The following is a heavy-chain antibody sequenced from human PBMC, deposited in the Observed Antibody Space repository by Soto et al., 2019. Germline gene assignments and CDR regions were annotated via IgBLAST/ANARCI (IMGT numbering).Heavy chain of an antibody. V-gene: IGHV3-21*01. CDR3: ARDPGDNYYHFWSGYYDNWFEP. CDR2: ISSSSSYI. Sequence: PGGSLRLSCAASGFTFSSYSMNWVRQAPGKGLEWVSSISSSSSYIYYADSVKGRFTISRDNAKNSLYLQMNSLRAEDTAVYYCARDPGDNYYHFWSGYYDNWFEPWGQGTLVTVSS. CDR1: GFTFSSYS. J-gene: IGHJ5*02. D-gene: IGHD3-3*01.